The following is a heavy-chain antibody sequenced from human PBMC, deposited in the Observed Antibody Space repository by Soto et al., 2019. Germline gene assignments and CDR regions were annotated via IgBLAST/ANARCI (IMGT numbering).Heavy chain of an antibody. CDR3: ARVLGRGLGDYYYYMDV. D-gene: IGHD3-16*01. Sequence: QVQLQESGPGLVKPSGTLSLTCAVSSGSISSSNWWSWVRQPPGKGLKWIGEIYHSGSTNYNPSLKSRVTISVDKSKNQFSLKLSAVTAADTAVYYCARVLGRGLGDYYYYMDVWGKGTTVTVSS. V-gene: IGHV4-4*02. J-gene: IGHJ6*03. CDR1: SGSISSSNW. CDR2: IYHSGST.